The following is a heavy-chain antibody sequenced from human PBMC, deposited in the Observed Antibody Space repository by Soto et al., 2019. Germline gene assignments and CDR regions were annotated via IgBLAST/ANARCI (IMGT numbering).Heavy chain of an antibody. D-gene: IGHD2-21*02. CDR2: IYYSGST. J-gene: IGHJ5*02. Sequence: QVQLQESGPGLVKPSQTLSLTCTVSGGSISSGGYYWSWIRQHPGKGLEWIGYIYYSGSTYYNPSLQSRVTLSVDTSKNQFPLKRSSVTAADTAVYYCARALCGGDCYSGWFDPWGQGTLVTVSS. V-gene: IGHV4-31*03. CDR1: GGSISSGGYY. CDR3: ARALCGGDCYSGWFDP.